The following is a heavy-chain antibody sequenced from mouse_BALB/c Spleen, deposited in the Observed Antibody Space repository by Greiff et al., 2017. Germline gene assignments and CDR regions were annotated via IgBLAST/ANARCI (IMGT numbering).Heavy chain of an antibody. CDR2: ISDGGSYT. CDR3: ARDNYGRGAWFAY. V-gene: IGHV5-4*02. D-gene: IGHD1-1*01. J-gene: IGHJ3*01. CDR1: GFTFSDYY. Sequence: EVKLKESGGGLVKPGGSLKLSCAASGFTFSDYYMYWVRQTPEKRLEWVATISDGGSYTYYPDSVKGRFTISRDNAKNNLYLQMSSLKSEDTAMYYCARDNYGRGAWFAYWGQGTLVTVSA.